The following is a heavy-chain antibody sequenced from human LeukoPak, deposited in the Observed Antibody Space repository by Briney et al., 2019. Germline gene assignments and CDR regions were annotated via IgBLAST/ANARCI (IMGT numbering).Heavy chain of an antibody. Sequence: NPGGSLRLSCAVSGFTFSSYSMNWVRQAPGKGLEWVSSISGSSSYIYYADSVGGRFTISRDNAKNSLYLQMNSLRAEDTAVYYCARGEVTGDLWGQGTMVTVSS. CDR3: ARGEVTGDL. J-gene: IGHJ3*01. D-gene: IGHD5-18*01. CDR2: ISGSSSYI. CDR1: GFTFSSYS. V-gene: IGHV3-21*01.